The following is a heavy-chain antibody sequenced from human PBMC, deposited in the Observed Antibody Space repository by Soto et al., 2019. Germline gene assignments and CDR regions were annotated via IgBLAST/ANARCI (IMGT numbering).Heavy chain of an antibody. CDR2: IYYSGST. D-gene: IGHD1-20*01. J-gene: IGHJ3*02. CDR1: GGSISSYY. CDR3: ARLRLVYNWNDSGGAFDI. V-gene: IGHV4-59*08. Sequence: SETLSLTCTVSGGSISSYYWSWIRQPPGKGLEWIGYIYYSGSTNYNPSLKSRVTISVDTSKNQFSLKLSSVTAADTAVYYCARLRLVYNWNDSGGAFDIWGQGTMVTVSS.